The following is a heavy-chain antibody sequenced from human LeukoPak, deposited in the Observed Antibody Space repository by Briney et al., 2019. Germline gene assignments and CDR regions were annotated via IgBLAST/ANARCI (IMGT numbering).Heavy chain of an antibody. V-gene: IGHV1-18*01. J-gene: IGHJ4*02. CDR2: ISAYNGNT. CDR1: GGTFSSYA. D-gene: IGHD3-10*01. CDR3: ARAPRGFSMVRGVIRPFDY. Sequence: ASVKVSCKASGGTFSSYAISWVRQAPGQGLEWMGWISAYNGNTNYAQKLQGRVTMTTDTSTSTAYMELRSLRSDGTAVYYCARAPRGFSMVRGVIRPFDYWGQGTLVTVSS.